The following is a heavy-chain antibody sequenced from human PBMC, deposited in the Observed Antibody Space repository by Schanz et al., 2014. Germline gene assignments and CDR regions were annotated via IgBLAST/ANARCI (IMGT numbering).Heavy chain of an antibody. CDR3: AKEESPPSLVDY. Sequence: VQLVESGGGLVQPGGSLRLSCAASGFSFSTYAMHWVRQAPGKGLEWVAAISYDGSNQYYTDSVKGRFTVSRDNSKNPVYIKLNSVRAEETAVYYCAKEESPPSLVDYWGQGTLVTVSS. CDR2: ISYDGSNQ. J-gene: IGHJ4*02. CDR1: GFSFSTYA. V-gene: IGHV3-30*04.